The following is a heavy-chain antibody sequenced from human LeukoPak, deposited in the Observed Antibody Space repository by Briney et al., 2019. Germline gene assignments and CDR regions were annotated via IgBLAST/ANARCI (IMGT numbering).Heavy chain of an antibody. V-gene: IGHV3-33*08. CDR1: GFTFDDYG. CDR3: VRGWGSNVYASAFDV. CDR2: IWHDGSHK. J-gene: IGHJ3*01. D-gene: IGHD3-16*01. Sequence: GGSLRLSCAASGFTFDDYGMHWVRQAPGKGLEWVTVIWHDGSHKDYADSVKGRFTISRDNSKNTLYLQMNDLRAEDTAVYFCVRGWGSNVYASAFDVWGQGTMVTVSS.